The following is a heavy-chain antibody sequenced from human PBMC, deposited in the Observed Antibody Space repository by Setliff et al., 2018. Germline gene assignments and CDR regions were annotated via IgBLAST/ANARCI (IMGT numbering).Heavy chain of an antibody. Sequence: SETLSLTCTVSGGSISSGYCWGWIRQPPGKGLECIGSIYHSGSTFYNPSLKSRVSISLDTSKNQFSLKLISVTAADTAVYYCARANKKLDYYYYYMDVWGKGTTVTVSS. D-gene: IGHD1-1*01. V-gene: IGHV4-38-2*02. CDR2: IYHSGST. J-gene: IGHJ6*03. CDR1: GGSISSGYC. CDR3: ARANKKLDYYYYYMDV.